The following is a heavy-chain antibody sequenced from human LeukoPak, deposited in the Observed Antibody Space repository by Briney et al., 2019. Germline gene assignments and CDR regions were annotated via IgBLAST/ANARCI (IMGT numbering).Heavy chain of an antibody. CDR1: GYTFTSYG. Sequence: GASVKVSCKASGYTFTSYGISWVRQAPGQGLEWMGWISAYNGNTNYAQKLQGRVTMTTDTSTSTAYMELRSLRSDDTAVYYCARALGYYDFWSGYRQHFDYWGQGTLVTVSS. CDR2: ISAYNGNT. J-gene: IGHJ4*02. CDR3: ARALGYYDFWSGYRQHFDY. D-gene: IGHD3-3*01. V-gene: IGHV1-18*01.